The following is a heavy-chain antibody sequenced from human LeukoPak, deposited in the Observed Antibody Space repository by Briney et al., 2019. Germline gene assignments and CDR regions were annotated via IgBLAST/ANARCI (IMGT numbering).Heavy chain of an antibody. Sequence: GGSLRLSCAASGFTFNIYAMSWVRQTPGKGLEWGSSITSRDGTTYYTDSVKGRFTISRDNSENTLYLQMNSLRAEDTAIYYCVRDRPNYYDSSGHYYRRDGDYWGQGTLVTVSS. D-gene: IGHD3-22*01. CDR3: VRDRPNYYDSSGHYYRRDGDY. V-gene: IGHV3-23*01. J-gene: IGHJ4*02. CDR1: GFTFNIYA. CDR2: ITSRDGTT.